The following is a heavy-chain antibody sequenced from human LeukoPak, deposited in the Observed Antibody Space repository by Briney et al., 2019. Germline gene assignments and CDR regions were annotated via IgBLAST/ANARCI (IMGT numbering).Heavy chain of an antibody. CDR2: IYDSGST. J-gene: IGHJ4*02. Sequence: SETLSLTCTVSGGSSSRYYWSWLRQPPGRGLEGLGYIYDSGSTNYNPSLKSRVTISVDTSKNQFSLKLSSVTAADTAVYYCARVVHDYYDSSGYPPSFDYWGQGTLVTVSS. CDR1: GGSSSRYY. D-gene: IGHD3-22*01. CDR3: ARVVHDYYDSSGYPPSFDY. V-gene: IGHV4-59*01.